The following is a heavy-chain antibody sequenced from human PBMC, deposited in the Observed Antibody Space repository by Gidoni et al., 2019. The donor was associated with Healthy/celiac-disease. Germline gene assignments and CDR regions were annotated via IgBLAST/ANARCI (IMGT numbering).Heavy chain of an antibody. Sequence: VQLVQSGAEVKKPGSSVKVSCKASGDTFSSYTISWVRQAPGQGLEWMGRIIPILGIANYAQKFQGRVTITADKSTSTAYMELSSLRSEDTAVYYGARVSWGSGWHEDYWGQGTLVTVSS. J-gene: IGHJ4*02. V-gene: IGHV1-69*02. CDR2: IIPILGIA. CDR3: ARVSWGSGWHEDY. CDR1: GDTFSSYT. D-gene: IGHD6-19*01.